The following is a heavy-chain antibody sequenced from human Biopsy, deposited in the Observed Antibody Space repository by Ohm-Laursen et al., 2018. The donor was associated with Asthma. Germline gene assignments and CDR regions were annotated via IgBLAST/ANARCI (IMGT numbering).Heavy chain of an antibody. CDR1: GFTVSRDH. D-gene: IGHD4-17*01. V-gene: IGHV3-53*01. Sequence: GSLRLSCAASGFTVSRDHMFWVRQAPGKGLEWVSVIYSGGTSDTADPVRGRFTISRDFYKNTLYLQMDSLRPEDTALYYCARAGDTNDYGPAFDIWGLGTMVTVSS. CDR2: IYSGGTS. CDR3: ARAGDTNDYGPAFDI. J-gene: IGHJ3*02.